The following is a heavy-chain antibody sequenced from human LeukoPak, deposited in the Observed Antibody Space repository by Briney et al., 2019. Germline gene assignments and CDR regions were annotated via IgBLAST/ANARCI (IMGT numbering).Heavy chain of an antibody. CDR1: GSTSSSSC. D-gene: IGHD3-16*01. V-gene: IGHV3-53*01. CDR2: VYSDGGA. Sequence: GSLRLSCAASGSTSSSSCMSWVRQAPGKGLEWVSVVYSDGGAKYADSVKDRFNISRDNSKNMLYLEMNSLRVEDTAVYYSARDRCFGGPQGDNWFDPWGQGTLVTVSS. CDR3: ARDRCFGGPQGDNWFDP. J-gene: IGHJ5*02.